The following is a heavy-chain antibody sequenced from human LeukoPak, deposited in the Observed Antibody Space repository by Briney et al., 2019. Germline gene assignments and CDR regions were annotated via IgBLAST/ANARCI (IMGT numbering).Heavy chain of an antibody. D-gene: IGHD6-6*01. J-gene: IGHJ6*03. CDR2: IIPIFGTA. CDR3: ARVGIAARPYYYYYYMDV. Sequence: SVKVSCKASGGTFSSYAISWVRQAPGQGLEWMGGIIPIFGTANYAQKFQGRVTITTDESTSTAYMELSSLRSEDTAVYYCARVGIAARPYYYYYYMDVWGKGTTVTVSS. CDR1: GGTFSSYA. V-gene: IGHV1-69*05.